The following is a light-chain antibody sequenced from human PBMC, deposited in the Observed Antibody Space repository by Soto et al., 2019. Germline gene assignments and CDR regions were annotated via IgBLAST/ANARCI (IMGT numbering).Light chain of an antibody. V-gene: IGLV2-14*01. CDR2: EVS. Sequence: QSALAQPASVSGPPGQSITISCTGTSSDVGGYSRVSWYQQHPGKAPKLMIYEVSNRPSGVSYRFSGSKSGNTASLTISGLQAEDEADYYCNSFTSDSAYVFGTGTKVTVL. J-gene: IGLJ1*01. CDR1: SSDVGGYSR. CDR3: NSFTSDSAYV.